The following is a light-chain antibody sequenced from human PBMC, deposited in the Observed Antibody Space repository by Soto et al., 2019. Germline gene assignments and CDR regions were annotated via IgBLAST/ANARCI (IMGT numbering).Light chain of an antibody. CDR1: QDISNY. J-gene: IGKJ3*01. Sequence: DIQMTQSPSSLSASVGDRVTITCQASQDISNYLNWYQQKPGKAPKLLIYDASNLETGVPSRFSGSGSGTDFTFTIRSLQPEDIATYYWQQGFTFGPGTKVDIK. CDR3: QQGFT. CDR2: DAS. V-gene: IGKV1-33*01.